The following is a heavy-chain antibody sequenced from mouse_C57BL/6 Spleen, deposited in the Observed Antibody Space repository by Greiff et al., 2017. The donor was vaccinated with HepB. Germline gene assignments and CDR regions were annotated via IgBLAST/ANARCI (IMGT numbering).Heavy chain of an antibody. D-gene: IGHD3-1*01. V-gene: IGHV1-82*01. Sequence: QVQLRQSGPELVKPGASVKISCKASGYAFSSSWMNWVKQRPGKGLEWIGRIYPGDGDTNYNGKFKGKATLTADKSSSTAYMQLSSLTSEDSAVYFCARDSGHYFDYWGQGTTLTVSS. J-gene: IGHJ2*01. CDR1: GYAFSSSW. CDR3: ARDSGHYFDY. CDR2: IYPGDGDT.